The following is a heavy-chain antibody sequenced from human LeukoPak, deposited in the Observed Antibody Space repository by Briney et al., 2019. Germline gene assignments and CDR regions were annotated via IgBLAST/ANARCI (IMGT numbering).Heavy chain of an antibody. D-gene: IGHD3-22*01. CDR3: AIMHPYYDGSGYWVQ. Sequence: GGSLRLSCAVSGFTFSTYSMHWVRQAPGKGLEWVSGISTSGGSSSYADSVKGRFTISRDNPRNTLYMQMNSLRAEDTALYYCAIMHPYYDGSGYWVQWGQGTLVTVSS. J-gene: IGHJ4*02. CDR1: GFTFSTYS. V-gene: IGHV3-23*01. CDR2: ISTSGGSS.